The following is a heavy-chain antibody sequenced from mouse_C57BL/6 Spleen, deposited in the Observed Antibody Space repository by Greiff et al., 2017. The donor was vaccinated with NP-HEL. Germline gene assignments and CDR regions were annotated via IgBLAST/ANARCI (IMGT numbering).Heavy chain of an antibody. J-gene: IGHJ3*01. CDR1: GYTFTSYW. CDR2: IDPSDSYT. D-gene: IGHD2-1*01. CDR3: ARNGNSFAY. V-gene: IGHV1-50*01. Sequence: QVQLQQPGAELVKPGASVKLSCKASGYTFTSYWMQWVKQRPGQGLEWIGEIDPSDSYTNYNQKFKGKATLTVDTSSSTAYMQLSSLTSEDSAVYYCARNGNSFAYWGQGTLVTVSA.